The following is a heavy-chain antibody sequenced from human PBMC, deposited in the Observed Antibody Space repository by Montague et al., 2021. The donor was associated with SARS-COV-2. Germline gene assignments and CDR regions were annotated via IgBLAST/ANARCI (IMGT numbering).Heavy chain of an antibody. Sequence: CAISGDSVSSNSAAWNWIRQSPSGGLEWLGRTYYRSKWYTDYAPSVKTRITITPDTSNNQFSLHLNPVTPGDTAVYYCAREGTVPGPRGICFDDWGQGTLVTVSS. CDR3: AREGTVPGPRGICFDD. CDR2: TYYRSKWYT. CDR1: GDSVSSNSAA. V-gene: IGHV6-1*01. D-gene: IGHD1-14*01. J-gene: IGHJ4*02.